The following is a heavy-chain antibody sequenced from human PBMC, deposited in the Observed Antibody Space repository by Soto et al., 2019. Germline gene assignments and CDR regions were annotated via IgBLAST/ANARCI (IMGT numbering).Heavy chain of an antibody. CDR1: GGTFSSYA. V-gene: IGHV1-69*06. CDR2: IIPIFGTA. J-gene: IGHJ6*02. CDR3: ARSLSKPSYSSGWNHYYYGMDV. Sequence: SVKVSCKASGGTFSSYAISWVRQAPGQGLEWMGGIIPIFGTANYAQKFQGRVTITADKSTSTAYMELSSLRSEDTAVYYCARSLSKPSYSSGWNHYYYGMDVWGQGTTVTVSS. D-gene: IGHD6-19*01.